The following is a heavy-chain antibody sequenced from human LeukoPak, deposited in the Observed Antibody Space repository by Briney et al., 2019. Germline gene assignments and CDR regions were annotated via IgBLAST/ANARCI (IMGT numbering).Heavy chain of an antibody. D-gene: IGHD2-2*02. CDR1: GFTFSSYW. J-gene: IGHJ4*02. CDR2: ISGSGGST. CDR3: AKDTSKVVPAAIRFDY. Sequence: GGSLRLSCAASGFTFSSYWMHWVRQAPGKGLEWVSAISGSGGSTYYADSVKGRFTISRDNSKNTLYLQMNSLRAEDTAVYYCAKDTSKVVPAAIRFDYWGQGTLVTVSS. V-gene: IGHV3-23*01.